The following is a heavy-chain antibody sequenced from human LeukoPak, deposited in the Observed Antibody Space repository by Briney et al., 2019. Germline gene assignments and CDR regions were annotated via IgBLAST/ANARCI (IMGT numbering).Heavy chain of an antibody. J-gene: IGHJ4*02. V-gene: IGHV1-2*02. CDR2: INPNSGGT. CDR1: GYTFTGYY. CDR3: AKDGLIAVAGNFDY. Sequence: ASVKVSCKASGYTFTGYYMHWVRQAPGQGLEWMGWINPNSGGTNYAQKFQGRVTMTRDTSISTAYMELRRLRPDDTAVYYCAKDGLIAVAGNFDYWGQGTLVTVSS. D-gene: IGHD6-19*01.